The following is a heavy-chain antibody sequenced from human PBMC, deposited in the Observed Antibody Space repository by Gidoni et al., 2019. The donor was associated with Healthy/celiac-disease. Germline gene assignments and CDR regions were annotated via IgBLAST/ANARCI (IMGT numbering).Heavy chain of an antibody. Sequence: QVQLVESGGGVVQPGLSLRLSCAASGFTFSSYGMHWVRQAPGKGLEWVAVISYDGSNKYYADAVKGRFTIYRDNSKNTLYLQMNSLRAEDTAVYYCAKELHQGVDAFDIWGQGTMVTVSS. J-gene: IGHJ3*02. V-gene: IGHV3-30*18. CDR1: GFTFSSYG. CDR3: AKELHQGVDAFDI. CDR2: ISYDGSNK. D-gene: IGHD3-10*01.